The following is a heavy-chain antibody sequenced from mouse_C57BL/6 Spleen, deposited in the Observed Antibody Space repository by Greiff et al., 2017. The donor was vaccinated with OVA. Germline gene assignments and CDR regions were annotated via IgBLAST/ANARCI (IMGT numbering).Heavy chain of an antibody. D-gene: IGHD2-3*01. Sequence: QVQLQQSGPELVKPGASVKISCKASGYAFSSSWMNWVKQRPGKGLEWIGRIYPGDGDTNYNGKFKGKATLTADKSSSTAYMQLSSLTSEESAVYFCARSRDDGYYVYAMDYWGQGTSVTVSS. J-gene: IGHJ4*01. CDR3: ARSRDDGYYVYAMDY. CDR2: IYPGDGDT. V-gene: IGHV1-82*01. CDR1: GYAFSSSW.